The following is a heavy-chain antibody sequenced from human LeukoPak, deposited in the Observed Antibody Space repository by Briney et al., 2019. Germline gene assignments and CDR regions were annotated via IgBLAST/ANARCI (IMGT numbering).Heavy chain of an antibody. CDR2: INPNSGGT. D-gene: IGHD3-22*01. J-gene: IGHJ4*02. CDR3: ARGSYYYDSSGYYFSGYFDY. Sequence: ASVKVSCKASGYTFTGYYMHWVRQAPGQGLEWMGRINPNSGGTNYAQKFQGRVTMTRDTSTSTAYMELSRLRSDDTAVYYCARGSYYYDSSGYYFSGYFDYWGQGTLVTVSS. CDR1: GYTFTGYY. V-gene: IGHV1-2*06.